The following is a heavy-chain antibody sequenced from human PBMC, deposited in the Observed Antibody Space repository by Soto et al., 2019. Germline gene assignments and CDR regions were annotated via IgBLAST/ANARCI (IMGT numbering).Heavy chain of an antibody. V-gene: IGHV4-39*01. CDR2: IYYSGST. D-gene: IGHD2-2*02. Sequence: QLQLQESGPGLVKPSETLSLTCTVSGGSISSSSYYWGWIRQPPGKGLEWIGSIYYSGSTYYNPSLKSRVTISVDTSKNQFSLKLSSVTAADTAVYYCARRPRGADIVVVPAAIGAFDIWGQGTMVTVSS. CDR1: GGSISSSSYY. CDR3: ARRPRGADIVVVPAAIGAFDI. J-gene: IGHJ3*02.